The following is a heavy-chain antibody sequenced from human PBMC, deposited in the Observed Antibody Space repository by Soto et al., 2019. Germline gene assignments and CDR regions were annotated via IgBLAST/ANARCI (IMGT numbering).Heavy chain of an antibody. D-gene: IGHD3-3*01. J-gene: IGHJ4*02. CDR3: ARGGQDFWSGPFDY. Sequence: ETLSLTCTVSGGSISNYYCNWIRQPAGKGLEWIGRIDTSGSTNYNPSLKSRVTMSVDTSKQEFSLKLSSVTAADTALYYCARGGQDFWSGPFDYWGRGALVTVSS. CDR1: GGSISNYY. V-gene: IGHV4-4*07. CDR2: IDTSGST.